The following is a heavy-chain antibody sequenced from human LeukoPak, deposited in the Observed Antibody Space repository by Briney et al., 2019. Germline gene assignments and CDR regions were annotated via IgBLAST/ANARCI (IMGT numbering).Heavy chain of an antibody. CDR1: GGSFSNYY. V-gene: IGHV4-59*01. CDR3: ARDLSCAGDCYSFDQ. J-gene: IGHJ4*02. CDR2: IYYSGST. Sequence: PSETLSLTCAVSGGSFSNYYWSGIRQSPGKGLEWIGNIYYSGSTNYKPSLKSRVTISVDTSQNQFFLKLSSVTAADTAMYYCARDLSCAGDCYSFDQWGQGTLVTVSS. D-gene: IGHD2-21*02.